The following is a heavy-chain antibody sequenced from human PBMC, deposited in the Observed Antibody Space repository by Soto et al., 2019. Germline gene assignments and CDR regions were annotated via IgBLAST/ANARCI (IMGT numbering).Heavy chain of an antibody. J-gene: IGHJ5*02. CDR2: ISSSSSTI. D-gene: IGHD4-17*01. Sequence: GGSLILSCAASGFTFSGYSVNWVRQAPGKGLEWVSYISSSSSTIYYADSVKGRFTISRDNAKNSLYLQMNSLRAEDTAVYYCAREDDYLNWFDPWGQGALVTVSS. CDR1: GFTFSGYS. CDR3: AREDDYLNWFDP. V-gene: IGHV3-48*01.